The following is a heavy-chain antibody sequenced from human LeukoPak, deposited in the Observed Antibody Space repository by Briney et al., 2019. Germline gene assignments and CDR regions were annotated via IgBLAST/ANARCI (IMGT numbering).Heavy chain of an antibody. CDR2: IYSGGDT. CDR1: GFTVSSNY. D-gene: IGHD6-6*01. V-gene: IGHV3-53*01. CDR3: ARGGAARSAGH. J-gene: IGHJ4*02. Sequence: GGSLRLSCAASGFTVSSNYVSWVRQAPGKGLKWVSVIYSGGDTYYADSVKGRFTLSRDNSKNLLYLQMNSLRAEDTAVYYCARGGAARSAGHWGQGTLVTVSS.